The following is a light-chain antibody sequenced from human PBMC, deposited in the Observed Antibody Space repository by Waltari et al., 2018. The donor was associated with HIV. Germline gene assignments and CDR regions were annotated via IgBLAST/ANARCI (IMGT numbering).Light chain of an antibody. CDR2: LGS. J-gene: IGKJ2*01. CDR3: MQVLQLPYT. CDR1: QSLLHSNGYNY. Sequence: DIVMTQSPISLPVTPGEPASISCRSNQSLLHSNGYNYLDWYVQKPGQSPQVLIYLGSNRASGVPDRFSGSGSGTDFRLKISRVEAEDVGIYYCMQVLQLPYTFGRGTKLESK. V-gene: IGKV2-28*01.